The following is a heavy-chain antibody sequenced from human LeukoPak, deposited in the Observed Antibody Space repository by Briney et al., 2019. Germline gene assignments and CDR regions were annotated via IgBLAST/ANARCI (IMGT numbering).Heavy chain of an antibody. CDR3: ARVNSGYAKGVDY. CDR1: GGSISSSNW. V-gene: IGHV4-4*02. J-gene: IGHJ4*02. CDR2: IYHSGST. D-gene: IGHD5-12*01. Sequence: SGTLSLTCAVSGGSISSSNWWSWVRQPPGKGLEWIGEIYHSGSTNYNPSLKSRVTISVDKSKNQFSLKLSSVTAADTAVYYCARVNSGYAKGVDYWGQGTLVTVSS.